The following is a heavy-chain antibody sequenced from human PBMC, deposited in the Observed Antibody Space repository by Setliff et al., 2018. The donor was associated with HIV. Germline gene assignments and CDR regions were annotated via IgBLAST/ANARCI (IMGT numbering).Heavy chain of an antibody. D-gene: IGHD3-10*01. Sequence: PSETLSLTCAVHGGSLSGYYWSWVRQSPGRGLEWIGEINQSGNTNFNPSLKSRLIISVDTSKSRFSLKLTSVTAADTALYYCAREGGQGYSGSGSFYHRNFDLWGRGTLVTVSS. CDR1: GGSLSGYY. CDR2: INQSGNT. J-gene: IGHJ2*01. CDR3: AREGGQGYSGSGSFYHRNFDL. V-gene: IGHV4-34*01.